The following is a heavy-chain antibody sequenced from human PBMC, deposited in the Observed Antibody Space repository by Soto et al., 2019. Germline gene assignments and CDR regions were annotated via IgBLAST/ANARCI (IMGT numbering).Heavy chain of an antibody. J-gene: IGHJ3*02. CDR1: GFTVSSNY. D-gene: IGHD3-16*01. V-gene: IGHV3-66*01. CDR3: ARVASYYDYIWGSDSRAFDI. Sequence: HPGGSLRLSCAASGFTVSSNYMSWVRQAPGKGLEWVSVIYSGGSTYYADSVKGRFTISRDNSKNTLYLQMNSLRAEDTAVYYCARVASYYDYIWGSDSRAFDIWGQGTMVTVSS. CDR2: IYSGGST.